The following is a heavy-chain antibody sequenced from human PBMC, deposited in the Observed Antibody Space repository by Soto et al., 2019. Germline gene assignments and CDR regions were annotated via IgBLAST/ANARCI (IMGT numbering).Heavy chain of an antibody. Sequence: SETLSLTCTVSGGSISSSSYYWGGIRQPPGKGLEWSGSIYYSGSTYYNPSLKSRVTISVDTSKNQFSLKLSSVTAADTAVYYCARRSRYYYDSSGYRYDAFDIWGQGTMVTVSS. D-gene: IGHD3-22*01. CDR3: ARRSRYYYDSSGYRYDAFDI. CDR1: GGSISSSSYY. J-gene: IGHJ3*02. V-gene: IGHV4-39*01. CDR2: IYYSGST.